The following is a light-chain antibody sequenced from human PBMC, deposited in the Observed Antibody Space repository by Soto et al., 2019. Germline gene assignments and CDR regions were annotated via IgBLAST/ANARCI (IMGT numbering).Light chain of an antibody. J-gene: IGLJ2*01. CDR1: KLGVKY. CDR3: QSWDGGTVV. CDR2: QDT. Sequence: SYELTQRPSMSVSQGQTATIACSGDKLGVKYVCWYQQKSGESPILVIYQDTKRPSGITERFSGSNSGSTATLTISGTQSIDEADFYCQSWDGGTVVFGGGTKLTFL. V-gene: IGLV3-1*01.